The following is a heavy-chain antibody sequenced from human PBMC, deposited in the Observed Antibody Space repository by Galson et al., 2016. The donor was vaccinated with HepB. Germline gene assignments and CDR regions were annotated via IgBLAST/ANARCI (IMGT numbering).Heavy chain of an antibody. J-gene: IGHJ6*04. CDR2: ISRSGDST. D-gene: IGHD2-2*01. CDR1: GFTFRNYG. CDR3: VQGSTAPAV. Sequence: SLRLSCAASGFTFRNYGMTWVRQAPGTGLGVVSSISRSGDSTDYADSVKGRFTISRDNSKNTLSLQMNSLTADDTAIYYCVQGSTAPAVWGKGTTVTVSS. V-gene: IGHV3-23*01.